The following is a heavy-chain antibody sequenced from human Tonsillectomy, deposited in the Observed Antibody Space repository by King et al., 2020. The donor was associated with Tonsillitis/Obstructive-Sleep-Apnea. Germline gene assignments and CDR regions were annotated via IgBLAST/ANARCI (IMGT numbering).Heavy chain of an antibody. CDR3: ARQGAYSYGTAPFDY. CDR2: IDPSDSYT. D-gene: IGHD5-18*01. Sequence: QLVQSGAEVIKPGESLRISCKGSGYTFTTYWINWVRQMPGKGLEWMGRIDPSDSYTNYSPSFQGHVTISADKSINTAYLQWSSLKASDTAIYYFARQGAYSYGTAPFDYWGQGTLVTVSS. J-gene: IGHJ4*02. V-gene: IGHV5-10-1*03. CDR1: GYTFTTYW.